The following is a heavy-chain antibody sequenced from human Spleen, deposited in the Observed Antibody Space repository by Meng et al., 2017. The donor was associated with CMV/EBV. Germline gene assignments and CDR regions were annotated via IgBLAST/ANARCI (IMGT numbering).Heavy chain of an antibody. CDR2: ISGSGGST. Sequence: GESLKISCAASGFTFSSYAMSWVRQAPGKGLEWVSAISGSGGSTYYADSVKGRFTISRDNSKNTLYLQMNSLRAEDTAVYYCAKDLGYYNYYYYGMDVWGQGTTVTVSS. J-gene: IGHJ6*02. CDR1: GFTFSSYA. D-gene: IGHD3-22*01. CDR3: AKDLGYYNYYYYGMDV. V-gene: IGHV3-23*01.